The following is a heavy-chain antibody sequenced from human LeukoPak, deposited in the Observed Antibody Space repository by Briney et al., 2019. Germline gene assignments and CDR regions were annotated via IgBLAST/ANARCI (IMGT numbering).Heavy chain of an antibody. Sequence: GGSLRLSCEASGITFSDAWMSWVRQVPGKGLEWIALLKSKTDGETSDYAAPAKGRFTVSRNDAENTLFLQMDSLKIDDTAVYYCIANLDYWGQGTLVTVSS. CDR2: LKSKTDGETS. D-gene: IGHD1-1*01. CDR1: GITFSDAW. V-gene: IGHV3-15*01. J-gene: IGHJ4*02. CDR3: IANLDY.